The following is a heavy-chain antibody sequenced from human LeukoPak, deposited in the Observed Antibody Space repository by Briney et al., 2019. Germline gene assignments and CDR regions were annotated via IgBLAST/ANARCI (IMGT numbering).Heavy chain of an antibody. V-gene: IGHV1-2*02. CDR3: ARRDTIFGVVLDAFDI. D-gene: IGHD3-3*01. J-gene: IGHJ3*02. CDR1: GFTFTDYF. CDR2: INPHSGGT. Sequence: ASVKASCKASGFTFTDYFMHWVRQAPGQGLEWMGWINPHSGGTNYAQQFQGRVTMTRDTSISTAYMELSRLRSDDTAVYYCARRDTIFGVVLDAFDIWGQGTMVTVSS.